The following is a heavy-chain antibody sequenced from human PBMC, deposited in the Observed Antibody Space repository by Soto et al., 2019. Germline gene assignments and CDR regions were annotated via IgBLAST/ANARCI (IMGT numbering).Heavy chain of an antibody. Sequence: SQTLSLTCAISEDSVSSNSAAWNWIRQSPSRGLEWLGRTYYRSKWYNDYAVSVKSRITINPDTSKNQFSLQLNSVTPEDTAVYYCARDQEDSSSWYRYYYYGMDVWGQGTTVTVFS. CDR1: EDSVSSNSAA. CDR3: ARDQEDSSSWYRYYYYGMDV. J-gene: IGHJ6*02. V-gene: IGHV6-1*01. D-gene: IGHD6-13*01. CDR2: TYYRSKWYN.